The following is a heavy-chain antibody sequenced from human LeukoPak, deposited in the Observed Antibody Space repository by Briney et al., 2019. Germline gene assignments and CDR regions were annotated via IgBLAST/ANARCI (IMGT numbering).Heavy chain of an antibody. CDR3: AELGITMIGGV. Sequence: GGSLRLSCAASGFTFSSYSMNWVRQAPGKGLEWVSYIGSSSSTIYYGDSVKGRFTISRDNAKNSLYPQMNSLRAEDTAVYYCAELGITMIGGVWGKGTTVTISS. J-gene: IGHJ6*04. V-gene: IGHV3-48*01. CDR1: GFTFSSYS. CDR2: IGSSSSTI. D-gene: IGHD3-10*02.